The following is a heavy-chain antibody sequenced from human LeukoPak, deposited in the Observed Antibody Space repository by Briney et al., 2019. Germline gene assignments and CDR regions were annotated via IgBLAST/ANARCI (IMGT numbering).Heavy chain of an antibody. J-gene: IGHJ4*02. CDR3: ARAGTTMVRGVIILDY. D-gene: IGHD3-10*01. Sequence: VASVKVSCKASGGTFSSYAISWVRQAPGQGLEWMGGIIPIFGTANYAQKFQGRVTITADESTSTAYMELSSLRSEDTAVYYCARAGTTMVRGVIILDYWGQGTLVTVSS. CDR2: IIPIFGTA. CDR1: GGTFSSYA. V-gene: IGHV1-69*13.